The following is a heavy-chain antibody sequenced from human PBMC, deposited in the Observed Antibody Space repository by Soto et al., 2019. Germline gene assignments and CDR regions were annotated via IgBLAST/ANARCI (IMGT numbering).Heavy chain of an antibody. CDR3: ASVAI. CDR1: GFIFNNYW. CDR2: VKPDGSEK. V-gene: IGHV3-7*01. Sequence: EVQLVESGGSLVQPGGSLRLSCAASGFIFNNYWMSWVRQAPGKGLEWVANVKPDGSEKNYVDSVKGRFTISRDNAKNALDLQMNSLTAEDTAVYYCASVAIWGQGTLVTVSS. J-gene: IGHJ4*02. D-gene: IGHD5-12*01.